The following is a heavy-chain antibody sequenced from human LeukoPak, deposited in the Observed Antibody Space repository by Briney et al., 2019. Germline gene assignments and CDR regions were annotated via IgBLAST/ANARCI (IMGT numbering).Heavy chain of an antibody. CDR1: GYTFTIYD. CDR3: ARGLRGLWFGELTRYYFDY. CDR2: MNPISGNT. J-gene: IGHJ4*02. V-gene: IGHV1-8*01. D-gene: IGHD3-10*01. Sequence: GASVKVSCKASGYTFTIYDIHWVRQATGQGLEWMGWMNPISGNTGYAQKFQGRVTMTRNTSISTAYMELSSLRSEDTAVYYCARGLRGLWFGELTRYYFDYWGQGTLVTVSS.